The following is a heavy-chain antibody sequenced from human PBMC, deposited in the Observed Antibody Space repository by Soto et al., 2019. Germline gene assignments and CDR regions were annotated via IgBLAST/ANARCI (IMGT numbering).Heavy chain of an antibody. CDR2: IYYSGST. J-gene: IGHJ6*03. D-gene: IGHD3-3*01. CDR1: GGSISSYY. Sequence: SETLSLTCTFSGGSISSYYWSWIRQPPGKGLEWIGYIYYSGSTNYNPSLKSRVTISVDTSKNQFSLKLSSVTAADTAVYYCARLHYDFWSGHYYYYYMDVWGKGTTVTVSS. CDR3: ARLHYDFWSGHYYYYYMDV. V-gene: IGHV4-59*08.